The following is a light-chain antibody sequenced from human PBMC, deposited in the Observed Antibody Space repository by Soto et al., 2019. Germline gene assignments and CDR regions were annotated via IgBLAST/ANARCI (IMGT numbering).Light chain of an antibody. Sequence: DIPMIRSPSTLTASVGDIVTTTCRARDLISSWLAWYQQTPGKAPKLLIYKASRLERGVPSRFSGSGAGTEFTLTSSSLHPDDFATYYCQHYNYYLRTFGEGTKVDI. CDR3: QHYNYYLRT. J-gene: IGKJ4*01. CDR2: KAS. CDR1: DLISSW. V-gene: IGKV1-5*03.